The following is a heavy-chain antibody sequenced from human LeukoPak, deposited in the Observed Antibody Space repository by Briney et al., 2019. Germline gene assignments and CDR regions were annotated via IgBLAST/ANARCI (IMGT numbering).Heavy chain of an antibody. J-gene: IGHJ4*02. Sequence: ASVTVSWKASRYTFTTYGLRWERLAPGHGFEWMGWISTYTGNAKYTKQLQDRVTMTTDTSTSTGYMELRGLTSDDTAVYYCARVDRMAEIDFWGQGTLVIVSA. D-gene: IGHD1-14*01. CDR3: ARVDRMAEIDF. CDR1: RYTFTTYG. V-gene: IGHV1-18*01. CDR2: ISTYTGNA.